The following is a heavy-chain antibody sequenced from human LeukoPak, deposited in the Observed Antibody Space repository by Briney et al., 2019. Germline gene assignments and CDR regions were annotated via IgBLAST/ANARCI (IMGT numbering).Heavy chain of an antibody. CDR2: IKSKTDGGTT. J-gene: IGHJ3*02. D-gene: IGHD2-21*02. CDR3: TTDVQVQAGADDAFDI. Sequence: GGSLRLSCAASGFTFSSYAMHWVRQAPGKGLERVGRIKSKTDGGTTDYAAPVKGRFTISRDDSKNTLYLQMNSLKTEDTAVYYCTTDVQVQAGADDAFDIWGQGTMVTVSS. CDR1: GFTFSSYA. V-gene: IGHV3-15*01.